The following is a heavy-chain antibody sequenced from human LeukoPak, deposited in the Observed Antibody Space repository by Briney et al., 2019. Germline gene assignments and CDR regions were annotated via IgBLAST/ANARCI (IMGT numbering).Heavy chain of an antibody. CDR1: GFTFSSYG. V-gene: IGHV3-30*03. CDR2: ISYDGSNK. CDR3: ARDGGATYYFDY. D-gene: IGHD1-26*01. J-gene: IGHJ4*02. Sequence: PGGSLRLSCAASGFTFSSYGMHWVRQAPGKGLEWVAVISYDGSNKYYADFVKGRFTISRDNSKNTLYLQMNSLRAEDTAVYYCARDGGATYYFDYWGQGTLVTVSS.